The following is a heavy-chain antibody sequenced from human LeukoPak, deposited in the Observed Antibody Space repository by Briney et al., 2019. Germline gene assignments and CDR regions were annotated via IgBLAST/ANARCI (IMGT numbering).Heavy chain of an antibody. Sequence: ASVKVSCKASGYSFASHGITWVREAPGQGPEWMGWISGSTGNTHYAQSVQGRVTMTTDTATSTAYMELRSLGSDDTAVYYCARVGRDCSSINCYWEDWFDPWGQGTLVIVSS. V-gene: IGHV1-18*04. CDR3: ARVGRDCSSINCYWEDWFDP. CDR2: ISGSTGNT. J-gene: IGHJ5*02. D-gene: IGHD2-2*01. CDR1: GYSFASHG.